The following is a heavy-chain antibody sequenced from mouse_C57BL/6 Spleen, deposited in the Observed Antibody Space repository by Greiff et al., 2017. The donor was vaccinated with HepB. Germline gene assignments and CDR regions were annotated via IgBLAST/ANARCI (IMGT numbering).Heavy chain of an antibody. Sequence: EVKVVESGEGLVKPGGSLKLSCAASGFTFSSYAMSWVRQTPEKRLEWVAYISSGGDYIYYADTVKGRFTISRDNARNTLYLQMSSLKSEDTAMYYCTSDDHDKAMDYWGQGTSVTVSS. V-gene: IGHV5-9-1*02. J-gene: IGHJ4*01. D-gene: IGHD2-12*01. CDR2: ISSGGDYI. CDR1: GFTFSSYA. CDR3: TSDDHDKAMDY.